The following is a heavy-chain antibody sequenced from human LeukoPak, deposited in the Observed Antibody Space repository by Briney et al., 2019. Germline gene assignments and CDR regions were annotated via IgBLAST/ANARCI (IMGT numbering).Heavy chain of an antibody. J-gene: IGHJ4*02. D-gene: IGHD1-26*01. CDR1: GFTFSSYA. V-gene: IGHV3-23*01. CDR2: ITGSGGRT. CDR3: AKEYTGTFSPFPSYFDN. Sequence: GGSLRLSCAASGFTFSSYAMNWVRQAPGKVLEWVSAITGSGGRTYYADSVKGRFTISRDNSKNTLYLQMNSLRAEDTAIYYCAKEYTGTFSPFPSYFDNWGQGTLVTVSS.